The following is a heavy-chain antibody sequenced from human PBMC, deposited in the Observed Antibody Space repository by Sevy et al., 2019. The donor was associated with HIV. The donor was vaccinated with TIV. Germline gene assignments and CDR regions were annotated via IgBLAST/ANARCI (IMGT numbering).Heavy chain of an antibody. CDR3: ANESVSYYDFWSGHDAFAI. CDR1: GFNFSSYG. D-gene: IGHD3-3*01. J-gene: IGHJ3*02. Sequence: GGSLRLSCAASGFNFSSYGMHWVRQAPGKGLEWVAVISYDGSSKYYADSVKGRVTISRDNSKNTGYLQINSLRAEDTVVDYCANESVSYYDFWSGHDAFAIWGQGTMVTVSS. CDR2: ISYDGSSK. V-gene: IGHV3-30*18.